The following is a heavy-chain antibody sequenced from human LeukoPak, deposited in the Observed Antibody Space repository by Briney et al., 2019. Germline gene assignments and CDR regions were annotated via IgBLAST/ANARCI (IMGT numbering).Heavy chain of an antibody. CDR1: GFTFDDYA. D-gene: IGHD3-10*01. J-gene: IGHJ4*02. CDR2: LSVVGGSA. CDR3: AKGQLGSHYTDY. V-gene: IGHV3-43*02. Sequence: SGGSLRLSCAASGFTFDDYAMHWVRQAPRKGLEWVSLLSVVGGSADYADSVKGGFTISRDTSKSSRYLRRNRARIEKTALYYCAKGQLGSHYTDYWGQGTLVTVSS.